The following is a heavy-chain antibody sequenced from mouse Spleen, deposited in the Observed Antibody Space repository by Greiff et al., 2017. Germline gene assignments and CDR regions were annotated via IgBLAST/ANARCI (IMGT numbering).Heavy chain of an antibody. CDR3: ARNAMDY. V-gene: IGHV1-82*01. J-gene: IGHJ4*01. CDR1: GYAFSSSW. Sequence: QVQLKESGPELVKPGASVKISCKGSGYAFSSSWMNWVKQRPGKGLEWIGRIYPGDGDTNYNGKFKGKATLTADKSSSTAYMQLSSLTSEDSAVYFCARNAMDYWGQGTSVTVSS. CDR2: IYPGDGDT.